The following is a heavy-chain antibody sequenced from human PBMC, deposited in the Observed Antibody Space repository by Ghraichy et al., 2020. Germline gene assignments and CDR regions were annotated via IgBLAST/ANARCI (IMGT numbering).Heavy chain of an antibody. CDR3: AKDTNDWYPQYFDR. V-gene: IGHV3-23*01. CDR2: TTDTGRST. J-gene: IGHJ4*02. CDR1: GFTFSKSA. Sequence: GGSLRLSCTASGFTFSKSAMSWVRQVPGKGLEWVSGTTDTGRSTYYADSVKGRFTISRDNSKNTLYLEMNSLRAEDTAIYYCAKDTNDWYPQYFDRWGQGTLVSVTS. D-gene: IGHD1-1*01.